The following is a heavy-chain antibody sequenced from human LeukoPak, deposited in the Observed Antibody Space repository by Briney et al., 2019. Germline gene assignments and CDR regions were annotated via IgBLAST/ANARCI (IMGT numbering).Heavy chain of an antibody. CDR3: ARGSFRYFDWLPRKTYFDY. CDR1: GGSFSGYY. V-gene: IGHV4-34*01. CDR2: INHSGST. J-gene: IGHJ4*02. D-gene: IGHD3-9*01. Sequence: XXTLSLTCAVYGGSFSGYYWSWIRQPPGKGLEWIGEINHSGSTNYNPSLKSRVTISVDTSKNQFSLKLSSVTAADTAVYYCARGSFRYFDWLPRKTYFDYWGQGTLVTVSS.